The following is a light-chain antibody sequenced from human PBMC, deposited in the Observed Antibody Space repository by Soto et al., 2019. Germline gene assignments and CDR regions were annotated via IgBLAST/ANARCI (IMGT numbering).Light chain of an antibody. CDR3: SSYTSDGTLV. CDR2: EVS. Sequence: QSVLTQPASVSGSPGQSITISCTGTSSDVGGYNYVSWYQQQSGKAPKLMIHEVSNRRSGVSNRFSGSKSGNTASLTISGLQAEDEADYYCSSYTSDGTLVFGTGTKLTVL. J-gene: IGLJ1*01. V-gene: IGLV2-14*01. CDR1: SSDVGGYNY.